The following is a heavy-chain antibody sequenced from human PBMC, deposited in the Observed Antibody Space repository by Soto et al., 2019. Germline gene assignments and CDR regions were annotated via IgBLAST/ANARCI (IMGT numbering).Heavy chain of an antibody. D-gene: IGHD3-9*01. CDR3: ARENGDYDILTDYYPYYYYGMDV. CDR1: GYTFTGYY. CDR2: INPSGGRT. J-gene: IGHJ6*02. V-gene: IGHV1-46*01. Sequence: QVQLEQSGAEVKKPGASVKVSCKASGYTFTGYYVHWVRQAPGQGLEWLGIINPSGGRTSYAQTLQGRITVTRDKSPSTVYMQLSSLRSEDTAVYYCARENGDYDILTDYYPYYYYGMDVWGQGTTVTVSS.